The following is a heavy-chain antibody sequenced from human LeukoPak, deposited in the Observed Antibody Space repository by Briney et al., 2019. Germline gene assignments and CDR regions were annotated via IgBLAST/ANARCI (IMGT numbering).Heavy chain of an antibody. J-gene: IGHJ5*02. V-gene: IGHV3-23*01. CDR2: ISGSGGST. CDR1: GFTFSSYA. Sequence: PGGSLRLSCAASGFTFSSYAMSWVRQAPGKGLEWVSAISGSGGSTYYADSVKGRFTISRDNSKNTLYLQMNRLRAEDTAVYYCAKDEGLLWFGELDNWFDPWGQGTLVTVSS. D-gene: IGHD3-10*01. CDR3: AKDEGLLWFGELDNWFDP.